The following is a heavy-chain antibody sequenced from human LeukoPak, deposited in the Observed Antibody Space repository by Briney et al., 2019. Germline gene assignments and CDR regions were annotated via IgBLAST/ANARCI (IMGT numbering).Heavy chain of an antibody. V-gene: IGHV1-69*01. CDR1: GGSFNRNA. CDR3: ARVSYYYGSGSYNNWFDP. Sequence: GSSVTVSCKASGGSFNRNAVSWVRQAPGQGLEWMGGIIPMFPTPNYAQKFQDGVTITADESTTTVYMELSSLRSEDTAVYYCARVSYYYGSGSYNNWFDPWGQGTLVTVSS. J-gene: IGHJ5*02. CDR2: IIPMFPTP. D-gene: IGHD3-10*01.